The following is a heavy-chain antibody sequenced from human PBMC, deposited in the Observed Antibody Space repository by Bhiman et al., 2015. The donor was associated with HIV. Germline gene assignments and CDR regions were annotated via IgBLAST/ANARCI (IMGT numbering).Heavy chain of an antibody. J-gene: IGHJ4*02. D-gene: IGHD1-26*01. CDR1: GFTFGIYG. CDR2: ISRTSDYI. V-gene: IGHV3-21*01. Sequence: VQLVESGGGVVQPGRSLRLSCAASGFTFGIYGMHWVRQAPGKGLEWVSSISRTSDYIYYADSVKGRFTTSRDNAKNSVYLQMSRLRADDTGVYYCARYGGSFQFDTWGQGTQVTVSS. CDR3: ARYGGSFQFDT.